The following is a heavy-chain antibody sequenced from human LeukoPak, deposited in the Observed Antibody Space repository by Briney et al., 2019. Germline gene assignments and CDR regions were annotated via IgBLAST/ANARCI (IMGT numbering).Heavy chain of an antibody. V-gene: IGHV3-30-3*01. CDR3: GRGGDIVLMVYAPFDY. D-gene: IGHD2-8*01. J-gene: IGHJ4*02. Sequence: GGSLRLSCAASGFTLSSYAMHWVRQAPGKGLEWVAVISYDGSNKYYADSVKGRFTISRDNSKNTLYLQMNSLRAEDTAVYYCGRGGDIVLMVYAPFDYWGQGTLVTVSS. CDR1: GFTLSSYA. CDR2: ISYDGSNK.